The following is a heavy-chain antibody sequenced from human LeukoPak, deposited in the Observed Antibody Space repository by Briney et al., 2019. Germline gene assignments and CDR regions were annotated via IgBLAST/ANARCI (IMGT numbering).Heavy chain of an antibody. CDR1: GFTFSSYW. D-gene: IGHD4-17*01. V-gene: IGHV3-7*01. CDR2: IKQDGSEK. Sequence: GGSLRLSCAASGFTFSSYWMSWVRQAPGKGLEWVANIKQDGSEKYYVDSVKGRFTISRDNAKNSLYLQMNSLRGEDTAVYYCARDFKVTISANYYGMDVWGQGTTVTVS. J-gene: IGHJ6*02. CDR3: ARDFKVTISANYYGMDV.